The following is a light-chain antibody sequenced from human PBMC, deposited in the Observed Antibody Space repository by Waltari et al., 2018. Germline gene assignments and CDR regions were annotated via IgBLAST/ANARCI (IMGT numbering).Light chain of an antibody. V-gene: IGKV3-20*01. CDR2: DAA. CDR3: QNHERLPAT. J-gene: IGKJ1*01. Sequence: EVVLTQSPGTLSLSPGARATLSCRASQSVSTYLAWYQQRPGQAPRLLIYDAATRDTGIPDRFSGSGSGTDFSLTISRLEPEDFAVYYCQNHERLPATFGQGTKVEIK. CDR1: QSVSTY.